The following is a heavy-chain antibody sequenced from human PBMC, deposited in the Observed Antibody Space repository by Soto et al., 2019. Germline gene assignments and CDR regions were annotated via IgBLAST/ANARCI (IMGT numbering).Heavy chain of an antibody. CDR1: GGSISSYY. CDR2: IYYSGST. J-gene: IGHJ4*02. V-gene: IGHV4-59*12. CDR3: ARSSPLKYYYDSSGYSPFLVY. D-gene: IGHD3-22*01. Sequence: SETLSLTCTVSGGSISSYYWSWIRQPPGKGLEWIGYIYYSGSTNYNPSLKSRVNISVDKSRNQISLSLSSVTAADTAVYYCARSSPLKYYYDSSGYSPFLVYWGQGTLVTVSS.